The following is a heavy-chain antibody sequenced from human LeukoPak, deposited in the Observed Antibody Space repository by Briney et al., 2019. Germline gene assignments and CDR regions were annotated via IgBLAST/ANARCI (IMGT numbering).Heavy chain of an antibody. CDR1: GFTFSNYA. Sequence: GGSLRLSCAASGFTFSNYAMNWVRQAPGKGLEWVSVISNSGGTTYYADSVKGRFTISRDNAKNSLYLQMNSLRAEDTALYYCAKDTIPLAVAGTYYFDYWGQGTLVTVSS. J-gene: IGHJ4*02. V-gene: IGHV3-23*01. CDR2: ISNSGGTT. CDR3: AKDTIPLAVAGTYYFDY. D-gene: IGHD6-19*01.